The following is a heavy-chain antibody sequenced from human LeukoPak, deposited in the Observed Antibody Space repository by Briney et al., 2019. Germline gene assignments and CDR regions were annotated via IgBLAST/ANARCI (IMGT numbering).Heavy chain of an antibody. CDR1: GFTFSSYA. J-gene: IGHJ4*02. CDR2: ISSNRGST. CDR3: ARFGVTGSD. Sequence: PGGSLRLSCAASGFTFSSYAMHWVRQAPGKGLEYVSAISSNRGSTYYANSVKGRFTISRDNSKNTLYLQMGSLRAEDMAVYYCARFGVTGSDWGQGTLVTVSS. V-gene: IGHV3-64*01. D-gene: IGHD3-3*01.